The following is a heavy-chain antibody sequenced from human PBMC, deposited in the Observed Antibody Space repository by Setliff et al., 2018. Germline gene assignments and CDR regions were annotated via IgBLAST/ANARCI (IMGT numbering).Heavy chain of an antibody. CDR3: ARAPGYGSGGYYKYGMDV. CDR1: GVTFSNYD. Sequence: GASVKVSCKASGVTFSNYDITWVRQAPGQGLEWLGRIIPMHHIAKSSQKFQGRVTVTADKSTSTAYMDLSSLRSEDTAVYYCARAPGYGSGGYYKYGMDVWGQGTTVTVSS. V-gene: IGHV1-69*04. D-gene: IGHD3-10*01. CDR2: IIPMHHIA. J-gene: IGHJ6*02.